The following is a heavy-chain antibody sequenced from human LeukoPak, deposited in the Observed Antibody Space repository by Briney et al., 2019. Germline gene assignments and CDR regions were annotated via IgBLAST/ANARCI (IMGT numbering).Heavy chain of an antibody. Sequence: ASVTVSFTASGYTFTSYDICWVRQAPGQGLEWMGWISAYNGNTNYAQKLQGRVTMTTDTSTSTAYMELRSLRSDDTAVYYCARAKYSSSSGVDYWGQGTLVTVSS. CDR2: ISAYNGNT. CDR3: ARAKYSSSSGVDY. V-gene: IGHV1-18*01. D-gene: IGHD6-6*01. J-gene: IGHJ4*02. CDR1: GYTFTSYD.